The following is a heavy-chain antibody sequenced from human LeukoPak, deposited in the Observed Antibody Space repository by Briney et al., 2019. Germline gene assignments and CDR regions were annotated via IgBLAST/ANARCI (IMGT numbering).Heavy chain of an antibody. CDR1: GFTFSSYA. CDR2: ISGGGGST. D-gene: IGHD5-12*01. J-gene: IGHJ6*02. CDR3: AKDGSGDGHYGMDV. V-gene: IGHV3-23*01. Sequence: QTGGSLRLSCAASGFTFSSYAMSWVRQAPGKGREWVPAISGGGGSTYYADSVKGRFTISRDNSKNTLYLQMNSLRAEDRAIYYCAKDGSGDGHYGMDVWGQGTTVTVSS.